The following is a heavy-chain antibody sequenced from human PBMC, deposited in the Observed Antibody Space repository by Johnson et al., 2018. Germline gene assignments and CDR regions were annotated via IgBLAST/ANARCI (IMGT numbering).Heavy chain of an antibody. CDR3: ARSLTPDD. V-gene: IGHV4-59*01. CDR2: IYYSGST. Sequence: QVQLQESGPGLVKPSETLSLTCSVSGDSLSGFYWNWIRQPPGKGLEWIGNIYYSGSTNYNPSLKRRATMSVYTSKHQFALKLTSVTAADTAVYYCARSLTPDDWGQGTLVTVSS. CDR1: GDSLSGFY. J-gene: IGHJ4*02. D-gene: IGHD2-15*01.